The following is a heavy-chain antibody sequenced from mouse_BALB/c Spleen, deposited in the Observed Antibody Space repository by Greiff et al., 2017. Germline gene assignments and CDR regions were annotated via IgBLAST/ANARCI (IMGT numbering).Heavy chain of an antibody. Sequence: EVQGVESGGGLVKPGGSLKLSCAASGFTFSSYAMSWVRQTPEKRLEWVASISSGGSTYYPDSVKGRFTISRDNARNILYLQMSSLRSEDTAMYYCARGRDYDGVYFDYWGQGTTLTVSS. V-gene: IGHV5-6-5*01. D-gene: IGHD2-4*01. CDR1: GFTFSSYA. J-gene: IGHJ2*01. CDR2: ISSGGST. CDR3: ARGRDYDGVYFDY.